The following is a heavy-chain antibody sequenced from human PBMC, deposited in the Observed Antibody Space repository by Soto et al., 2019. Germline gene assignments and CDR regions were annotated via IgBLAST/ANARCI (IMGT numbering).Heavy chain of an antibody. J-gene: IGHJ4*02. Sequence: GASVKVSCKASGYTFTSYAMHWVRQAPRQRLEWMGWINAGNGNTKCSQKFQGRVTITRDTSASTAYMELSSLRSEDTAVYYCARSGITIFGVVIINFDYWGQGTLVTVSS. V-gene: IGHV1-3*01. CDR1: GYTFTSYA. D-gene: IGHD3-3*01. CDR3: ARSGITIFGVVIINFDY. CDR2: INAGNGNT.